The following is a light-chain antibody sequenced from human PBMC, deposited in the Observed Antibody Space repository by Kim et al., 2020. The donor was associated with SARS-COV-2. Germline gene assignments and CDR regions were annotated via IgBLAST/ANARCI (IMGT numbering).Light chain of an antibody. Sequence: DIQMTKSPSSLSASVGDRVIITCRASQSINRDSNWYQQKPGTAPKLLIYAASSLQSGVPSRFSGSGSGTDFTLTISSLQPEDFAIYYCQQSYSTPPTFGQGTKLAI. CDR1: QSINRD. CDR2: AAS. J-gene: IGKJ2*01. V-gene: IGKV1-39*01. CDR3: QQSYSTPPT.